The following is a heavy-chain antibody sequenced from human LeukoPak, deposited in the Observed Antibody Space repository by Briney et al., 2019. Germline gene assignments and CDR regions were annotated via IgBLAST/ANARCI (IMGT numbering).Heavy chain of an antibody. V-gene: IGHV3-30*02. CDR2: ILYDGSNT. D-gene: IGHD6-13*01. Sequence: PGGSLRLSCAASGFTFSSHGMHWVRQAPGKGLEWVTFILYDGSNTYCADSVKGRFTISRDNSKNTLYLQMNSLRAEGTAVYYCAKGRWVAYFDSWGQGALVTVSS. CDR1: GFTFSSHG. CDR3: AKGRWVAYFDS. J-gene: IGHJ4*02.